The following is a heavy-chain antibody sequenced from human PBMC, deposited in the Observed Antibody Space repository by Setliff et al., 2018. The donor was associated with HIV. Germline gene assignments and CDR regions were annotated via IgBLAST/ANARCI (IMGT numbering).Heavy chain of an antibody. V-gene: IGHV3-15*01. D-gene: IGHD6-19*01. CDR1: GFTFINAW. J-gene: IGHJ4*02. CDR2: IKRKTDGGTT. Sequence: GGSLRLSCAASGFTFINAWMSWVRQAPGKGLEWVGRIKRKTDGGTTEYAAPVQGRFTISKDDSENTLYLQMNSLKIEDTAVYYCTTARTGSSGWFWGQGTLVTVSS. CDR3: TTARTGSSGWF.